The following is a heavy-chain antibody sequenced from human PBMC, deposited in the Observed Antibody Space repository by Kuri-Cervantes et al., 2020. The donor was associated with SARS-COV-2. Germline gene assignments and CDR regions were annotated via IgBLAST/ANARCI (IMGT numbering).Heavy chain of an antibody. J-gene: IGHJ3*02. CDR1: GGSISSSSYY. CDR3: ANRGRATGYSSSWYLIRAFDI. D-gene: IGHD6-13*01. CDR2: IYYSGST. V-gene: IGHV4-39*01. Sequence: ESLKISCTVSGGSISSSSYYWGWIRQPPGKGLEWIGSIYYSGSTYYNPSLKSRVTISVDTSKNQFSLKLSSVTAADTAVYYCANRGRATGYSSSWYLIRAFDIWGQGTMVTVSS.